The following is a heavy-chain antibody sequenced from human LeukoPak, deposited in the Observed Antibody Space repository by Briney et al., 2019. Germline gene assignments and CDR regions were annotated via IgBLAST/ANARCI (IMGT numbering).Heavy chain of an antibody. V-gene: IGHV3-9*01. CDR1: GFTFDDYA. D-gene: IGHD2-2*01. J-gene: IGHJ6*02. Sequence: GGSLRLSCAASGFTFDDYAMHWVRQAPGKGLEWVSGISWNSGSIGYADSVKGRFTISRDNAKNSLYLQMNSLRAEDTALYYCAKVQWSTRGSYGMDVWGQGTTVTVSS. CDR3: AKVQWSTRGSYGMDV. CDR2: ISWNSGSI.